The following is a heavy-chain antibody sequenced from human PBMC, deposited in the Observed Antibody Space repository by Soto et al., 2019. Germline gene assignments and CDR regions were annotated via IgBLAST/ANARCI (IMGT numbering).Heavy chain of an antibody. CDR1: GYTFTSYW. J-gene: IGHJ6*02. D-gene: IGHD6-19*01. CDR3: ARSRRGAYSSGWYSLSGYYNYGIDV. Sequence: GESLKISCKGSGYTFTSYWIAWVRQMPGKGLEWMGIIYPGDSDIRYSPSFQGQVTISADTSISTAYLQWTSLKASDTAMYYCARSRRGAYSSGWYSLSGYYNYGIDVWGQGTKVTVSS. CDR2: IYPGDSDI. V-gene: IGHV5-51*01.